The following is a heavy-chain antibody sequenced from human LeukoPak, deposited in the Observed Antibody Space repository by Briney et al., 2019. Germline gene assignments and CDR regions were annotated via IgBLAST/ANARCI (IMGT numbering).Heavy chain of an antibody. J-gene: IGHJ4*02. CDR1: GFTFSNYV. D-gene: IGHD3-10*01. CDR3: AKAFSPTSGTFYLSFDS. V-gene: IGHV3-23*01. CDR2: VSHSGDRT. Sequence: GGSLRLSCAASGFTFSNYVMSWVRQAPGKGLEWVSAVSHSGDRTFYTDSVKGRFTISRDNSKDALYMQMNSLRADDTAVYYCAKAFSPTSGTFYLSFDSWGQGTLVSVSS.